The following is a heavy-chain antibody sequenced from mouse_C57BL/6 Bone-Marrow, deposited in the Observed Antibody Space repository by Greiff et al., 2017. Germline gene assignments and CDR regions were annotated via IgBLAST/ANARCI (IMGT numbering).Heavy chain of an antibody. CDR3: ARRNYYGSSYFDY. Sequence: QVQLQQSGAELVRPGTSVKMSCKASGYTFTNYWIGWAKQRPGHGLEWIGDIYPGGGYTNYNEKFKGKATLTADKSSSTAYMQFSSLTSEDSAIYYCARRNYYGSSYFDYWGQGTTRTVSS. V-gene: IGHV1-63*01. D-gene: IGHD1-1*01. J-gene: IGHJ2*01. CDR1: GYTFTNYW. CDR2: IYPGGGYT.